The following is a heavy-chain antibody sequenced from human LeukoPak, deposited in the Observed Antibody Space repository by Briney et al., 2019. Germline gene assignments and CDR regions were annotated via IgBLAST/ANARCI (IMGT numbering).Heavy chain of an antibody. D-gene: IGHD6-13*01. Sequence: PGGSLRLSCAASGFTFSSYAMHWVRQAPGKGLEWVAVISYDGSNKYYADSVKGRFTISRDNSKNTLYLRMNSLRAEDTAVYYCARDAKVGSSWYYYYYYMDVWGKGTTVTVSS. CDR2: ISYDGSNK. V-gene: IGHV3-30*01. CDR1: GFTFSSYA. J-gene: IGHJ6*03. CDR3: ARDAKVGSSWYYYYYYMDV.